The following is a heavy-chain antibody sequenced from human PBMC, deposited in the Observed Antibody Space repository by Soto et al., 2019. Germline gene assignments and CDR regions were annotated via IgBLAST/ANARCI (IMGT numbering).Heavy chain of an antibody. J-gene: IGHJ5*02. D-gene: IGHD3-3*01. CDR2: ISSSGSTI. CDR1: GFTFSSYQ. V-gene: IGHV3-48*03. Sequence: TGGSLRLSCAASGFTFSSYQMNWVRHAPGRGLESVSYISSSGSTIYYADCVKGRFTISRDNAKNSLYLQMNSLRAEDTAVYYCARDFWSGYYRTHNWFDPWGQGTLVTVSS. CDR3: ARDFWSGYYRTHNWFDP.